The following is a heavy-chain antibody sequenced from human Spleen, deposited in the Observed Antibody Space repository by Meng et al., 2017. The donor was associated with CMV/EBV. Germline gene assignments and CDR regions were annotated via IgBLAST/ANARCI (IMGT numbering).Heavy chain of an antibody. D-gene: IGHD2-21*01. CDR1: GFIFGDYA. V-gene: IGHV3-9*01. CDR3: AKYSAVGERLYYFDY. J-gene: IGHJ4*02. Sequence: SLKISCAASGFIFGDYAMHWVRQAPGKGLEWVSGISWNSGNIDYADSVKGRFTISRDNAKNSLYLQMNSLSSEDTAVYYCAKYSAVGERLYYFDYWGQGTLVTVSS. CDR2: ISWNSGNI.